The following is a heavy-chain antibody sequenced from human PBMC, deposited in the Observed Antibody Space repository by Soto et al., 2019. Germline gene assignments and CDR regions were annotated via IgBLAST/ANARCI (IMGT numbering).Heavy chain of an antibody. D-gene: IGHD2-15*01. CDR2: ISSSSSYI. J-gene: IGHJ6*02. CDR3: ARDQEWNDIVVVVATQPGGYYYYGMDV. V-gene: IGHV3-21*01. CDR1: GFTFSSYS. Sequence: PGGSLRLSCAASGFTFSSYSMNWVRQAPGKGLEWVSSISSSSSYIYYADSVKGRFTISRDNAKNSLYLQMNSLRAEDTAVYYCARDQEWNDIVVVVATQPGGYYYYGMDVWGQGTTVTVSS.